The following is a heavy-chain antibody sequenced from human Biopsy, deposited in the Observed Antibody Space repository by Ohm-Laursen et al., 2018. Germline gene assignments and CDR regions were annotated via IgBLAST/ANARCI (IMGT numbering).Heavy chain of an antibody. CDR2: ISWSSGTI. Sequence: SLRLSCSASGFRFDDYAMQWVRQAPGKGLEWVSGISWSSGTIGYADSVKGRFTVSRDNAKHSLYLQMNSLRAEDTALYYCAKDRRAVAGYDAFDIWGQGTMVTVSS. CDR3: AKDRRAVAGYDAFDI. V-gene: IGHV3-9*01. J-gene: IGHJ3*02. CDR1: GFRFDDYA. D-gene: IGHD6-19*01.